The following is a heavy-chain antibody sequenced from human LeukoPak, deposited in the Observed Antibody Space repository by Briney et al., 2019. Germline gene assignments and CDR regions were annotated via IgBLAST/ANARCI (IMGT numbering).Heavy chain of an antibody. V-gene: IGHV3-23*01. Sequence: GGSLRLSCAASGFTFRSYAMTWVRQAPGKGLEWVSEISNIATINYTDSVKGRFTMSRDNSKNTLYLQMNSLRAEDTAVYYCAKDPHYDSSGYSFDPWGQGTLVTVSS. CDR3: AKDPHYDSSGYSFDP. CDR2: ISNIATI. CDR1: GFTFRSYA. J-gene: IGHJ5*02. D-gene: IGHD3-22*01.